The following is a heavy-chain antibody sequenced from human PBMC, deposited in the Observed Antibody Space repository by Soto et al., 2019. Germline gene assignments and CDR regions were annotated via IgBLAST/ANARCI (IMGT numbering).Heavy chain of an antibody. D-gene: IGHD4-17*01. V-gene: IGHV3-30*18. J-gene: IGHJ4*02. CDR3: ANLISFYGDEAMGY. CDR1: GFTFSSYG. Sequence: QVQLVESGGGVVQPGRSLRLSCAASGFTFSSYGMHWVRQAPGKGLEWVAVISYDGSNKYYADSVKGRFTISRDNSKNTLYLQMNSLRAEDTAVYYCANLISFYGDEAMGYWGQGTLVTVSS. CDR2: ISYDGSNK.